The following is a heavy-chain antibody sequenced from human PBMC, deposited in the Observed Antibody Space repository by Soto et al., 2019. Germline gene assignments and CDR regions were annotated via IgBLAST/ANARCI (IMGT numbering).Heavy chain of an antibody. D-gene: IGHD3-10*01. CDR3: ARDRDDYGSGNYYNRIDF. CDR1: GGIFSNYA. J-gene: IGHJ4*02. V-gene: IGHV1-69*01. CDR2: IIPLFGTP. Sequence: QVQLVQSGAEVKKPGSSVKVSCKASGGIFSNYAISWVRQAPGQGLEWMGGIIPLFGTPNYAQRFQGRVTITEDESTSTAYMELSRLRSEATAVYYCARDRDDYGSGNYYNRIDFWGQGTLVTVSS.